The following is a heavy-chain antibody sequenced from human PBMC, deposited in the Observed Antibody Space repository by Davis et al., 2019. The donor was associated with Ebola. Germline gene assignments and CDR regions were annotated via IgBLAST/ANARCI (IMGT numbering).Heavy chain of an antibody. V-gene: IGHV1-2*05. J-gene: IGHJ4*02. D-gene: IGHD1-14*01. CDR2: INPNTGGA. CDR1: GYIFIHYY. CDR3: AREAADHRGIDF. Sequence: ASVQVSCKASGYIFIHYYLHWVRQAPGRGLQWMGRINPNTGGADYAQDFQGWVTMTRDTSTSTAYMQLNRLRSDDSVMYYCAREAADHRGIDFWGQGTMVTVSS.